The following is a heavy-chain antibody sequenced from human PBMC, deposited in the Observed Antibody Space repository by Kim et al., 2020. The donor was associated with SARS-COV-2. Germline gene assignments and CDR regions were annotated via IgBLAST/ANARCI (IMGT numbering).Heavy chain of an antibody. CDR3: ARDPPRGRYYYDSSGFFDY. V-gene: IGHV3-48*02. D-gene: IGHD3-22*01. J-gene: IGHJ4*02. Sequence: GRFTSARDNAKNSLYLQMNSLRDEDTAVYYCARDPPRGRYYYDSSGFFDYWGQGTLVTVSS.